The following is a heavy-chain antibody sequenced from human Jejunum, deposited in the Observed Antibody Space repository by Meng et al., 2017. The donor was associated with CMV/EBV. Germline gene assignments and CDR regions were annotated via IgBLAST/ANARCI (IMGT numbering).Heavy chain of an antibody. D-gene: IGHD3-22*01. CDR2: VYQAGRT. CDR3: VRAASRHYDSSGFSGFFDY. V-gene: IGHV4-39*07. CDR1: TSSYY. J-gene: IGHJ4*02. Sequence: TSSYYWGWISRRHGKGLEWSGSVYQAGRTYDNPSLESRVTSSIDTSRSQFSLKLTSVTGADTAIYYCVRAASRHYDSSGFSGFFDYRGQGRMVTVSS.